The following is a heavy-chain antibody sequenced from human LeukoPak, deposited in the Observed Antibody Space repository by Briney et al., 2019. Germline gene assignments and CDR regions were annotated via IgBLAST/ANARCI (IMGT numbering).Heavy chain of an antibody. CDR2: ISGSAHKI. V-gene: IGHV3-23*01. CDR1: GIAFSNYA. J-gene: IGHJ4*02. CDR3: AGRVTGYSSGYAY. Sequence: GGSLRLSCVASGIAFSNYAVSWVRQAPEKGLDWVSVISGSAHKIRYADSVKGRFTISRDNSENIVYLQMNNLRAEDTAVYYCAGRVTGYSSGYAYWGQGTLVTVSS. D-gene: IGHD5-18*01.